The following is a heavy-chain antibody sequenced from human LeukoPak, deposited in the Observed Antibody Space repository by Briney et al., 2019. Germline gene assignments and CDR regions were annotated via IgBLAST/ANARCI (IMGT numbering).Heavy chain of an antibody. CDR1: GYTFTGYY. J-gene: IGHJ4*02. Sequence: ASVKVSCKASGYTFTGYYMHWVRQAPGQGLEWVGWINPNSGGTNYAQKFQARVTMTRDTSFSTAYMELTSLRSDDTAVYYCARDREGDSLYFDYWGQGTLVTVSS. D-gene: IGHD2-21*02. CDR3: ARDREGDSLYFDY. V-gene: IGHV1-2*02. CDR2: INPNSGGT.